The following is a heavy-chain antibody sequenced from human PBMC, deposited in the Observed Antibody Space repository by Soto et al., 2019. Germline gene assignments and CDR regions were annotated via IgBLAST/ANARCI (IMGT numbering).Heavy chain of an antibody. V-gene: IGHV1-8*01. CDR2: MNPNSGNT. J-gene: IGHJ6*03. CDR1: GHTFTSYD. D-gene: IGHD3-3*01. Sequence: ASVKVSCKASGHTFTSYDINWVRQATGQGLEWMGWMNPNSGNTGYAQKFQGRVTMTRNTSISTAYMELSSLRSEDTAVYYCARGRRGDFWRGYYYYYYMDVWGKGTTVTVSS. CDR3: ARGRRGDFWRGYYYYYYMDV.